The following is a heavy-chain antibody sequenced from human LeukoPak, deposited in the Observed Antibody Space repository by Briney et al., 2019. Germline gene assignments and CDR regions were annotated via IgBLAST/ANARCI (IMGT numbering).Heavy chain of an antibody. Sequence: GGSMRLSCAASGLTLSSYEMNWDRQAQGEGREWDSYISRSGSKIKYADSVKCRFTISRDNANNSLYLQMNSRRAEDTAVYYCARDPAGWGQGTLVTVSS. CDR1: GLTLSSYE. CDR2: ISRSGSKI. CDR3: ARDPAG. J-gene: IGHJ4*02. V-gene: IGHV3-48*03.